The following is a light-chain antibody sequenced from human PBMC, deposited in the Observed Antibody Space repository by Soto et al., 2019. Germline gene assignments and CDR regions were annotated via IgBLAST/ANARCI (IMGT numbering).Light chain of an antibody. V-gene: IGKV1-5*03. CDR3: QQYNTYSRT. J-gene: IGKJ1*01. CDR1: QSINTW. Sequence: DIQMTQSPSTLSASVGDRVTITCRASQSINTWLAWYQHKPGEAPKLLIYKASNLEGGVPSRFSGSGSGTEFTLTISSLQPDDFATYYCQQYNTYSRTFGQGTKVDIK. CDR2: KAS.